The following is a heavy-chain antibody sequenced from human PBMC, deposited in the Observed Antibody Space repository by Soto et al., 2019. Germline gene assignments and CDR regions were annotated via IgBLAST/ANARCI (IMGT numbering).Heavy chain of an antibody. V-gene: IGHV4-31*03. CDR2: IYYST. CDR3: ARDYRASYPAYYYYGMDV. CDR1: GGSISSGGYY. Sequence: QVQLQESGPGLVKPSQTLSLTCTVSGGSISSGGYYWSWIRQHPGKGLEWIGYIYYSTYYNPSLNRRVTISVDTSNTPFSLQLRSVTAADTAVYYCARDYRASYPAYYYYGMDVWGQGTTVTVSS. J-gene: IGHJ6*02. D-gene: IGHD3-10*01.